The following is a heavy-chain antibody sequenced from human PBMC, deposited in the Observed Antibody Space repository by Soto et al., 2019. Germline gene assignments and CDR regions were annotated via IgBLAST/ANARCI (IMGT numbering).Heavy chain of an antibody. J-gene: IGHJ5*02. V-gene: IGHV1-24*01. CDR2: FDPEDGET. D-gene: IGHD1-26*01. CDR3: ATGHRGSSLYNWFDP. CDR1: GYTLTELS. Sequence: ASVKVSCKVSGYTLTELSMHWVRQAPGKGLEWMGGFDPEDGETIYAQKFQGRVTMTEDTSTDTAYMELSSLRSEDTAVYYCATGHRGSSLYNWFDPWGQGTLVTVSS.